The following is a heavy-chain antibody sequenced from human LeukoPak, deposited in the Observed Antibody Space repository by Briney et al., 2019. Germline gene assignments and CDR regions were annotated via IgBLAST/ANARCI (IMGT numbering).Heavy chain of an antibody. CDR2: IYPGNGDT. V-gene: IGHV5-51*01. CDR3: ARHDGRGYSYGPGDY. Sequence: GASLQISCKGSGYSFTSYWIGWVRRLPGRGVEGRGIIYPGNGDTRYSPSFQGQVTISADKSITTAYLQCSSLKASDTAMYYCARHDGRGYSYGPGDYWGQGTLVTVSS. CDR1: GYSFTSYW. J-gene: IGHJ4*02. D-gene: IGHD5-18*01.